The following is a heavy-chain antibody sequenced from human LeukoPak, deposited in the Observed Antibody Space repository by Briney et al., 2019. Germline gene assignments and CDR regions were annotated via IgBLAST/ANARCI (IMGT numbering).Heavy chain of an antibody. D-gene: IGHD3-10*01. V-gene: IGHV3-49*03. J-gene: IGHJ4*02. Sequence: GGSLRLSCTASGFTFGDYAMSWFRQAPGKGLEWVGFIRGKAYGGTTEYAASVKGRFTISRDDSKSIAYLQMNSLKTEDTAVYYCTGLSGSFGDYFDYWGQGTLVTVSS. CDR1: GFTFGDYA. CDR3: TGLSGSFGDYFDY. CDR2: IRGKAYGGTT.